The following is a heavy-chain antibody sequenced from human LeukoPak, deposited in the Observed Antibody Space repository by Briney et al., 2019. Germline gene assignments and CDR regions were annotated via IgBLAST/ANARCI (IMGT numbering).Heavy chain of an antibody. J-gene: IGHJ6*02. Sequence: ASVKVSCKASAYTFTSYDINWVRQATGQGLEWMGWMNPNSGNTGYAQKFQGRVTMTRNTSITTAYMELSSLRSEDTAVYYCARIRSSRSWLNYYYYGMDVWGQGTTVTVSS. V-gene: IGHV1-8*01. CDR2: MNPNSGNT. D-gene: IGHD6-13*01. CDR3: ARIRSSRSWLNYYYYGMDV. CDR1: AYTFTSYD.